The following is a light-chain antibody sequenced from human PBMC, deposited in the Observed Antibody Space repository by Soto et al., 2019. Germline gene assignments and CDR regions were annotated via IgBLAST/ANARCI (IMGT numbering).Light chain of an antibody. CDR3: QQRSEWPIT. Sequence: DIILTQSPATLSLSPRERATLSCRASQSISTYLAWYQQKPGQAPRLFIYDASNRATGIPARFSGSGSGTDFTLTISSLEPEDFAVYYCQQRSEWPITFGQGTRLEIK. J-gene: IGKJ5*01. CDR2: DAS. V-gene: IGKV3-11*01. CDR1: QSISTY.